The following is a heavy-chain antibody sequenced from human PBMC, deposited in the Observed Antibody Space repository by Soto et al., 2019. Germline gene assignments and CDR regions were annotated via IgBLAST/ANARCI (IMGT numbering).Heavy chain of an antibody. J-gene: IGHJ6*02. Sequence: QVQLVQSGPEVKKPGASVKVSCKASAYTFTTYGISWVRQAPGQGLEWMGWISDYNGHTNYAQKFRDRVTITTDTSTSTAYMELRSLRSADTAIYYCARDGRKQRWVAGLNAMDVWGQGTTVTGSS. V-gene: IGHV1-18*01. CDR2: ISDYNGHT. D-gene: IGHD1-26*01. CDR1: AYTFTTYG. CDR3: ARDGRKQRWVAGLNAMDV.